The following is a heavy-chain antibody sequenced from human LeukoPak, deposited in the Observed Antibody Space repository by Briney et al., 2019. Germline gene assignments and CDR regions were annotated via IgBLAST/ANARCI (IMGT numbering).Heavy chain of an antibody. CDR3: ARLRIVVVPAAMIWFDP. Sequence: SETLSLTCAVSGYSISSGYYWGWIRQPPGKGLEWIGSIYHSGSTYYNPSLKSRVTISVDTSKNQFSLKLSSVTAADTAVYYCARLRIVVVPAAMIWFDPWGQGTLVTVSP. D-gene: IGHD2-2*01. CDR1: GYSISSGYY. CDR2: IYHSGST. J-gene: IGHJ5*02. V-gene: IGHV4-38-2*01.